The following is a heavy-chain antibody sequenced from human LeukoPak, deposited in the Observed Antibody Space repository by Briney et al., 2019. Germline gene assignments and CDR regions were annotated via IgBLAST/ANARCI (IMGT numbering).Heavy chain of an antibody. CDR2: TYYRSKWYN. D-gene: IGHD4-17*01. Sequence: SQSLSLTCAISVDSVSSNSAAWNWIRQSPSRGLEWLGRTYYRSKWYNDYAVSVKSRITINPDTSKNQFSLQLNSVTPEDTAVYYCARDSPLTTVTTFPYWYFDLWGRGTLVTVSS. J-gene: IGHJ2*01. CDR1: VDSVSSNSAA. CDR3: ARDSPLTTVTTFPYWYFDL. V-gene: IGHV6-1*01.